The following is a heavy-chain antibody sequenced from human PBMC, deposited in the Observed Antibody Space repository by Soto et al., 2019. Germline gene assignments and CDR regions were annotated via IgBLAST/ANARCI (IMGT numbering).Heavy chain of an antibody. CDR2: IIPIFGTA. Sequence: QVQLVQSGAEVKKPGSSVKVSCKASGGTFSSYAISWVRQAPGQGLEWMGGIIPIFGTANYAQKFQGRVTITADESTRTAYMELSSLRSEDTAVYYCARDWPWVVPAASNYYYGMDVWGQGTTVTVSS. J-gene: IGHJ6*02. V-gene: IGHV1-69*01. CDR1: GGTFSSYA. D-gene: IGHD2-2*01. CDR3: ARDWPWVVPAASNYYYGMDV.